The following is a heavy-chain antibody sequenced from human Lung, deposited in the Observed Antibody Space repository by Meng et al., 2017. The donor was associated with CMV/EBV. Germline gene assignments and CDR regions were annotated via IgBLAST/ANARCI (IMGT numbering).Heavy chain of an antibody. CDR2: IRYDGSNE. Sequence: GGSLRLXCVASGFTFSSYGMHWVRQAPGKGLEWVAYIRYDGSNEYYVDSVKGRFTISRDNSKNTLYLQMSSLRAEDTAVYYCAKDRVYSSRYSGMDVWGQGXTVTSP. CDR3: AKDRVYSSRYSGMDV. J-gene: IGHJ6*02. CDR1: GFTFSSYG. D-gene: IGHD5-12*01. V-gene: IGHV3-30*02.